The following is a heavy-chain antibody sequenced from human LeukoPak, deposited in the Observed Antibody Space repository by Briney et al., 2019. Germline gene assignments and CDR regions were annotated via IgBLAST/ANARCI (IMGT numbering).Heavy chain of an antibody. Sequence: ASVKVSCKASGGTFSSYAISWVRQAPGQGLEWMGGIIPIFGTANYAQKFQGRVTITADKSTSTAYMELSSLRSEDTAVYYCARGYYYDSSGYYYYFDYWGQGTLVTVSS. V-gene: IGHV1-69*06. CDR3: ARGYYYDSSGYYYYFDY. J-gene: IGHJ4*02. CDR1: GGTFSSYA. D-gene: IGHD3-22*01. CDR2: IIPIFGTA.